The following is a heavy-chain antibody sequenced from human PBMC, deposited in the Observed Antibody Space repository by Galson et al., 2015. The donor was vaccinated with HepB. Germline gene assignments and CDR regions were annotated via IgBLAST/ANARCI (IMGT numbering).Heavy chain of an antibody. CDR2: ISSSSSYI. Sequence: SLRLSCAASGFTFSSYSMNWVRQAPGKGLEWVSSISSSSSYIYYADSVKGRFTISRDNAKNSLYLQMNSLRAEDTAVYYCARDSGWLRSFAPGVGFDYWGQGTLVTVSS. V-gene: IGHV3-21*01. CDR3: ARDSGWLRSFAPGVGFDY. D-gene: IGHD5-12*01. CDR1: GFTFSSYS. J-gene: IGHJ4*02.